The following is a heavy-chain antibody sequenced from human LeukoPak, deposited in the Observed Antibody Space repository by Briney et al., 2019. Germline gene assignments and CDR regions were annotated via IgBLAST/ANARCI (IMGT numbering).Heavy chain of an antibody. J-gene: IGHJ2*01. D-gene: IGHD3-22*01. CDR1: GFSFSNYG. CDR2: VWYDDTNK. Sequence: PGGSLRLSCAASGFSFSNYGMHWVRQAPGEGLEWVAVVWYDDTNKYYAESVKGRFTISRDNSKGTLNLQMNSLRVEDTALYYCARARFYYDRSGSRNDFWYFDLWGRGTLVTISS. V-gene: IGHV3-33*01. CDR3: ARARFYYDRSGSRNDFWYFDL.